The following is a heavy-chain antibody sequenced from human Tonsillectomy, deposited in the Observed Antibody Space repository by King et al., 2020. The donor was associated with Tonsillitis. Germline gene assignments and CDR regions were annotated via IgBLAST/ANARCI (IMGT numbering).Heavy chain of an antibody. V-gene: IGHV1-69*06. CDR1: GDKFSDYS. CDR3: AREKPAELGGATFANMDV. D-gene: IGHD1-26*01. CDR2: IATLFGTV. Sequence: VQLVESGAEVKKPGSSVKVSCKVSGDKFSDYSLNWVRQAPGQGLEWMGGIATLFGTVHYAPKFRGKVTISADKRTQTVYVDLNRLRFEDTAVYFCAREKPAELGGATFANMDVWGTGTTVTVSS. J-gene: IGHJ6*03.